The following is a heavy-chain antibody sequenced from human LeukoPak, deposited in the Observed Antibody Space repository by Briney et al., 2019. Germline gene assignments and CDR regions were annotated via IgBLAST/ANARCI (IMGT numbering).Heavy chain of an antibody. CDR3: ARDLGSYSSRYDVNFEDY. CDR1: GYTFTSYY. D-gene: IGHD6-13*01. Sequence: ASVKVSCKASGYTFTSYYMHWVRQAPGQGLEWMGIINPSGGSTSYAQKFQGRVTMTRDTSTSTVYMELSSLRSEDTAVYYCARDLGSYSSRYDVNFEDYWGQGTLVTVSS. J-gene: IGHJ4*02. V-gene: IGHV1-46*01. CDR2: INPSGGST.